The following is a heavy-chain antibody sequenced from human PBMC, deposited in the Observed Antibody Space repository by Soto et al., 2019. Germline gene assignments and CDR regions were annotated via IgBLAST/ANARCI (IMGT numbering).Heavy chain of an antibody. J-gene: IGHJ4*02. D-gene: IGHD6-19*01. CDR2: ISGSGVST. V-gene: IGHV3-23*01. Sequence: LRLSCAASGFTFSSYAMSWVRQAPGKGLEWVSGISGSGVSTYYADSVKGRFTISRDNSKNTLYLQMNSLRAEDTAVYYCAKEEGYSSGWTEIDYWGQGTLVTVSS. CDR1: GFTFSSYA. CDR3: AKEEGYSSGWTEIDY.